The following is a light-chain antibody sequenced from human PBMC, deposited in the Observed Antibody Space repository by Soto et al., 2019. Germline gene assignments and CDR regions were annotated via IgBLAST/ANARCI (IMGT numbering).Light chain of an antibody. CDR1: QSLLHITGETF. V-gene: IGKV2D-29*02. J-gene: IGKJ5*01. CDR2: EVS. Sequence: DVVMTQTPLSLSVAPGQPASISCKSSQSLLHITGETFLFWYLRKPGQSPQLLIYEVSTRVPGVPDRFSGSGSGTDFTLEISRVETDDVGIYYCMQSTQLPPTFGQGTRLGIE. CDR3: MQSTQLPPT.